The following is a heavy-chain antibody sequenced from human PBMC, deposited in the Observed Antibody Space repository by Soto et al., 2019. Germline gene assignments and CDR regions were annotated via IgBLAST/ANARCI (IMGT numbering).Heavy chain of an antibody. Sequence: QVQLVQSGAEVKKPGASVKVSCKASGYTFSTYDIDWVRLATGQGLEWMGSMNPNSGNTENAQKFQGRVTMTRDTSKSTAYMELSSLRSEDTAIYYCARTMGGIAAAGNDYWGQGTLVTVSS. CDR2: MNPNSGNT. D-gene: IGHD6-13*01. V-gene: IGHV1-8*01. CDR3: ARTMGGIAAAGNDY. J-gene: IGHJ4*02. CDR1: GYTFSTYD.